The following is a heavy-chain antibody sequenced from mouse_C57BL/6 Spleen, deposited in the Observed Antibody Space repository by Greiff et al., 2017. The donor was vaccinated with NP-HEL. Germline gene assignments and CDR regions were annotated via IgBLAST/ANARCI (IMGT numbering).Heavy chain of an antibody. Sequence: QVQLQQSGAELVRPGASVTLSCKASGYTFTDYEMHWVKQTPVHGLEWIGAIDPETGGTAYNQKFKGKAILTADKSSSTAYMELRSLTSEDSAVYYCTREGDYYGRGFDYWGQGTTLTVSS. CDR1: GYTFTDYE. D-gene: IGHD1-1*01. CDR3: TREGDYYGRGFDY. V-gene: IGHV1-15*01. J-gene: IGHJ2*01. CDR2: IDPETGGT.